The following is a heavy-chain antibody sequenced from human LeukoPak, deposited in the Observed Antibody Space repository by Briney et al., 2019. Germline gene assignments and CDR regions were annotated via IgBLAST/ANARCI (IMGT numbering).Heavy chain of an antibody. CDR2: IYTSGST. Sequence: SETLSLTCTVSGDSISNYYWSWIRQPAGKGLEWIGRIYTSGSTNYNPSLKSRVTMSVDTSKNQFSLELSSVTAADTAVYYCARETMPRSHFDYWGQGTLVTVSS. CDR3: ARETMPRSHFDY. CDR1: GDSISNYY. V-gene: IGHV4-4*07. J-gene: IGHJ4*02. D-gene: IGHD2-2*01.